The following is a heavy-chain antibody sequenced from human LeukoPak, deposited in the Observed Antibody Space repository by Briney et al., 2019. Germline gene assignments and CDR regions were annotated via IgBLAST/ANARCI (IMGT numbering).Heavy chain of an antibody. J-gene: IGHJ4*02. CDR3: ARETMLAGFASGLGFNY. CDR2: IHGSGNT. D-gene: IGHD6-19*01. Sequence: SETLSLTCTVSGGSISSYYWSWIRQPPGKGLEWIGNIHGSGNTNYNPSLKSRLSMSLDTSRNQFSLNLTSVTAADTATYYCARETMLAGFASGLGFNYWGQGILVIVSS. CDR1: GGSISSYY. V-gene: IGHV4-59*01.